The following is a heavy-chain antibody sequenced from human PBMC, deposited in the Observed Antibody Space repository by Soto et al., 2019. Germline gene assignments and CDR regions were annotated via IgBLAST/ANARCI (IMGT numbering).Heavy chain of an antibody. CDR3: ARDTWNDGYMDV. Sequence: GGSLRLSCAASGFPFSSYGLHRVRQAPGKGLEWVAVISYDGSNKYYADSVKGRFTISRDDAKNSLFLQMSSLRPEDTAVYYCARDTWNDGYMDVWGKGTTVTVSS. CDR2: ISYDGSNK. CDR1: GFPFSSYG. J-gene: IGHJ6*03. D-gene: IGHD1-1*01. V-gene: IGHV3-30*03.